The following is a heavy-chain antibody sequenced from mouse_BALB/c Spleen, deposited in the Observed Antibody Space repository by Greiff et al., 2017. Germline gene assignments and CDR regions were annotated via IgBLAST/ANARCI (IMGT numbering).Heavy chain of an antibody. J-gene: IGHJ1*01. CDR2: INSNGGST. V-gene: IGHV5-6-3*01. Sequence: EVKLVESGGGLVQPGGSLKLSCAASGFTFSSYGMSWVRQTPDKRLELVATINSNGGSTYYPDSVKGRFTISRDNAKNTLYLQMSSLKSEDTAMYYCARQPFELTGTEWYFDVWGAGTTVTVSS. CDR3: ARQPFELTGTEWYFDV. CDR1: GFTFSSYG. D-gene: IGHD4-1*01.